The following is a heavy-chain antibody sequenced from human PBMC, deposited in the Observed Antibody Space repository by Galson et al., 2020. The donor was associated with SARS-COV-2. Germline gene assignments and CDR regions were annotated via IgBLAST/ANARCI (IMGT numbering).Heavy chain of an antibody. Sequence: SETLSLTCSVSGGSISSGPYYWTWIRQHPGTGLEWIGYIYYSGTTYYNPSLKRPITISGDTSKNQFSLKLNSVTAADTAVYYCARAENLYYYNGIDVWGQGTTVTFSS. CDR1: GGSISSGPYY. J-gene: IGHJ6*02. CDR3: ARAENLYYYNGIDV. V-gene: IGHV4-31*02. CDR2: IYYSGTT.